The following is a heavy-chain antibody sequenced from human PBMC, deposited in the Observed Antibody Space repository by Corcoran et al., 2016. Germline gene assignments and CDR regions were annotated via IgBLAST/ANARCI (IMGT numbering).Heavy chain of an antibody. CDR1: GYTFTSYA. D-gene: IGHD6-19*01. CDR2: INAGNGNT. Sequence: QVQLVQSGAEVKKPGASVKVSCKASGYTFTSYAMHWVRQAPGQRLEWMGWINAGNGNTKYSQKFQGRVTITRDTSASTAYMELSSLRSEDTAVYYGARGASLPVWLVLGRDWFDPWGQGTLVTVSS. J-gene: IGHJ5*02. V-gene: IGHV1-3*01. CDR3: ARGASLPVWLVLGRDWFDP.